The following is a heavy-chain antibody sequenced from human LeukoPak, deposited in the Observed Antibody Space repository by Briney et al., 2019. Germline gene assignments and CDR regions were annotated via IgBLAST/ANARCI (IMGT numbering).Heavy chain of an antibody. CDR1: GFSFSGYG. D-gene: IGHD6-19*01. V-gene: IGHV3-30*03. CDR3: ARGSSSGFH. Sequence: GGSLRLSCAASGFSFSGYGMHWVRQAPGKGLEWVAVISYDGNNKYYADSLKGRFTISRDNAKNTVYLQMNSLRAEDTAVYYCARGSSSGFHWGQGTLVTVSS. CDR2: ISYDGNNK. J-gene: IGHJ4*02.